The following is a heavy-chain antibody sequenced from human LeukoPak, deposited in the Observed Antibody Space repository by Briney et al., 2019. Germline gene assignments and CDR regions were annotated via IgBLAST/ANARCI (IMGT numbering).Heavy chain of an antibody. V-gene: IGHV4-59*01. CDR1: GGSINNYY. Sequence: PSETLSLTCTVSGGSINNYYWSWIRQPPGKGLEYIGYIYYSGSANYNPALKSGVTISVDPSKTKFTLKLSSVTAADPAVYYCARARVYSYGLSYPKLFDYWGQGTLVTVSS. J-gene: IGHJ4*02. D-gene: IGHD5-18*01. CDR3: ARARVYSYGLSYPKLFDY. CDR2: IYYSGSA.